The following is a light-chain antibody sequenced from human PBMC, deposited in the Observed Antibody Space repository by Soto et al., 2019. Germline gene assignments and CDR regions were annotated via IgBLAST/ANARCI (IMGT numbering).Light chain of an antibody. CDR3: QQYHNWPIT. J-gene: IGKJ5*01. V-gene: IGKV3-11*01. Sequence: EIVLTQSPATMSLSPGETTTLSCRASQSVRNYLAWYQQKPGQAPRLLIFDASNRATGIPARFSGSGSGTDFTLTISSLQPEDFAVYYCQQYHNWPITFGQGTRLEIK. CDR2: DAS. CDR1: QSVRNY.